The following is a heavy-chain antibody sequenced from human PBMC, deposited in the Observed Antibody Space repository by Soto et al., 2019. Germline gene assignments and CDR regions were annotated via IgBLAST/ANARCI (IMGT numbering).Heavy chain of an antibody. CDR1: GFTFSDYY. CDR3: ALQRRYYYDSSGSPRYFDY. CDR2: ISSSGSTI. J-gene: IGHJ4*02. V-gene: IGHV3-11*01. Sequence: GGSLRLSYAASGFTFSDYYMSWIRQAPGKGLEWVSYISSSGSTIYYADSVKGRFTISRDNAKNSLYLQMYSLRAEDTAVYYCALQRRYYYDSSGSPRYFDYWGQGTLVTVSS. D-gene: IGHD3-22*01.